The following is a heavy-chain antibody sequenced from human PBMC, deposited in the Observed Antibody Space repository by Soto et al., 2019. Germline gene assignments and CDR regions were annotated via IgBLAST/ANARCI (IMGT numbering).Heavy chain of an antibody. CDR1: GVSTSSGNW. J-gene: IGHJ4*02. V-gene: IGHV4-4*02. CDR3: ARRVYDTRLNYMYFDF. D-gene: IGHD3-10*01. Sequence: SETLSLTCAVSGVSTSSGNWWTLVRRTPQRGLEYIGEIFHDGTANYYPSFERRVAISVDTSKNQFSLKLTSVTAADTAIYFCARRVYDTRLNYMYFDFWGQGALVTVAS. CDR2: IFHDGTA.